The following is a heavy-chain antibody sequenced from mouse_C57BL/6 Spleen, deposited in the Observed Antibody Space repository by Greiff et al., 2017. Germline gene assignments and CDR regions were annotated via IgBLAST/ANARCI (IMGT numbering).Heavy chain of an antibody. CDR1: GFTFSSYA. Sequence: EVQRVESGGGLVKPGGSLKLSCAASGFTFSSYAMSWVRQTPEKRLEWVATISDGGSYTYYPDNVKGRFTISRDNAKNNLYLQMSHLKSEDTAMYYCARDLGGSSPWYFDVWGTGTTVTVSS. V-gene: IGHV5-4*01. CDR2: ISDGGSYT. J-gene: IGHJ1*03. D-gene: IGHD1-1*01. CDR3: ARDLGGSSPWYFDV.